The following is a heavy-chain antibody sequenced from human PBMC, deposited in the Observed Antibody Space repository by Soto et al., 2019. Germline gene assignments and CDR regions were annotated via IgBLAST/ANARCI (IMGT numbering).Heavy chain of an antibody. Sequence: QVQLVQSGAEVKKPGASVKVSCKASGYTFTSHHIIWVRQTTKHGLEWMGWMSPFSGDSGSAQKFQGRITMTRDSSTRTAYMDLSRLTPEDSAVYFCARGLCTGGTCYGLTSDIWGQGTRVTVS. J-gene: IGHJ3*02. D-gene: IGHD2-15*01. CDR3: ARGLCTGGTCYGLTSDI. CDR1: GYTFTSHH. CDR2: MSPFSGDS. V-gene: IGHV1-8*01.